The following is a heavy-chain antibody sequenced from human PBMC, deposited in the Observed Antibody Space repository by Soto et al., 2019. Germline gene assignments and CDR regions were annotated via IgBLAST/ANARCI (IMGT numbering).Heavy chain of an antibody. CDR2: INHSGST. CDR1: GGSFSGYY. V-gene: IGHV4-34*01. J-gene: IGHJ4*02. Sequence: QVQLQQWGAGLLKPSETLSLTCAVYGGSFSGYYWTWIRQPPGTGLEWIGEINHSGSTNYNPSLNSRVPITVATSKNQFSPKLTSVTAADTAVYYCARDKITGLFDYWGQGTLVTVSS. CDR3: ARDKITGLFDY. D-gene: IGHD2-8*02.